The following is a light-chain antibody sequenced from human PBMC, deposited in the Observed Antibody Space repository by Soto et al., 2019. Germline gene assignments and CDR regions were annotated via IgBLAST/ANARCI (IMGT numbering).Light chain of an antibody. Sequence: EIVLTQSPATLSLPPGERATLSCRASQSVSSYLAWYQQKPGQAPRLLISDASTRATGIPARFSGSGSGTDFTLTISSLEPEDFAVYYCQQYGSSPRTFGQGTRLEIK. V-gene: IGKV3-11*01. CDR2: DAS. CDR1: QSVSSY. J-gene: IGKJ5*01. CDR3: QQYGSSPRT.